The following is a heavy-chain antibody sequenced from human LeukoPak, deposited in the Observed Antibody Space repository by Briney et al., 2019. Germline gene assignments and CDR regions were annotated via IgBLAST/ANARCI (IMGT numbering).Heavy chain of an antibody. V-gene: IGHV4-39*01. CDR1: GGSISTSGYY. Sequence: SSETLSLTCTVSGGSISTSGYYWGWIRQPPGKGLEWIASIYYSGSTYYNPSLKSRVTISVDTSRNQFSLKLSSVTAADTAVYHCARLGGDSSSSDGTGYWGQGTLVTVST. CDR3: ARLGGDSSSSDGTGY. J-gene: IGHJ4*02. CDR2: IYYSGST. D-gene: IGHD6-6*01.